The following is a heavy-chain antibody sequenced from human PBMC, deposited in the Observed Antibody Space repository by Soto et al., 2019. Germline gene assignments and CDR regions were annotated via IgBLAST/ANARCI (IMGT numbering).Heavy chain of an antibody. CDR2: TSYDGSNN. D-gene: IGHD4-17*01. V-gene: IGHV3-30*03. Sequence: QVQLVESGGGVVQPGTSLRLSCAGSGFTFSSYVIHWVRQAPGKGLEWVALTSYDGSNNFYGDSVKGRFTISRHNSRNTVKLKIDTIRCETVTIYLFARWGTTGGLDVWGQGTLVSVSS. CDR3: ARWGTTGGLDV. CDR1: GFTFSSYV. J-gene: IGHJ4*02.